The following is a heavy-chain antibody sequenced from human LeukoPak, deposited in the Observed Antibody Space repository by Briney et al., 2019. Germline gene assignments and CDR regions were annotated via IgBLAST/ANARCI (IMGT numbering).Heavy chain of an antibody. Sequence: HPGGSLRLSCAASGFTFSSYAMSSVRQAPGKGLEWVSAISGSGGSTYYADSVKGRFTISRDNSKNTLYLQMNSLRAEDTAVYYCARQAYYYYGMDVWGQGTTVTVSS. CDR1: GFTFSSYA. CDR3: ARQAYYYYGMDV. J-gene: IGHJ6*02. V-gene: IGHV3-23*01. CDR2: ISGSGGST.